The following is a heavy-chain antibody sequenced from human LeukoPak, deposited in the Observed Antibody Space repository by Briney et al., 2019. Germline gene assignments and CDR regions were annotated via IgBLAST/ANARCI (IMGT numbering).Heavy chain of an antibody. CDR3: ARGLGSGSYYHY. CDR1: GASISSSY. V-gene: IGHV4-59*12. J-gene: IGHJ4*02. D-gene: IGHD3-10*01. CDR2: IYHSGST. Sequence: SETLSLTCTVSGASISSSYWSWIRQPPGKGLEWIGSIYHSGSTYYNPSLKSRVTISVDTSKNQFSLKLSSVTAADTAVYYCARGLGSGSYYHYWGQGTLVTVSS.